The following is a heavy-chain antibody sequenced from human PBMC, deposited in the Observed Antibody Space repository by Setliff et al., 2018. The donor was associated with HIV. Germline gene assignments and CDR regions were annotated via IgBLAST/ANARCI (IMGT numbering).Heavy chain of an antibody. V-gene: IGHV1-8*02. J-gene: IGHJ4*03. CDR1: GYTFTNYD. CDR2: MNPDSRNT. Sequence: ASVKVSCKPSGYTFTNYDINWVRQAAGQGLEWMGWMNPDSRNTGYAQRFEGRFTISRDNSKNTLYLQMNSLRVEDTAVYHCARSPQGGYFDYWGQGTLVTVSS. CDR3: ARSPQGGYFDY.